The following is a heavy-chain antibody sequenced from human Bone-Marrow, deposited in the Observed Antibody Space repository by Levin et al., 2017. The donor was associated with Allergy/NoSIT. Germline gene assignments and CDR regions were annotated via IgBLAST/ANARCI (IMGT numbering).Heavy chain of an antibody. CDR2: IKQDGSEK. Sequence: SGGSLRLSCAASGFTFSSYWMSWVRQAPGKGLEWVANIKQDGSEKYYVDSVKGRFTISRDNAKNSLYLQMNSLRAEDTAVYYCARDRKDLGAARHYWGQGTLVTVSS. V-gene: IGHV3-7*01. CDR1: GFTFSSYW. D-gene: IGHD4-17*01. CDR3: ARDRKDLGAARHY. J-gene: IGHJ4*02.